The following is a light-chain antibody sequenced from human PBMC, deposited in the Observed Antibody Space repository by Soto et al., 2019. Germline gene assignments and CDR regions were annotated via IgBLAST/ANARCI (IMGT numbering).Light chain of an antibody. Sequence: EIVLTQSPATLSLSPGERATLSCRASQSVSSFVGWYHQKRVQAPRRLIYDASKRAPGILARFSGSGSVTYFTLTISSLEPEEFEFDYCPHRLDWTRTFGVGTNVEIK. V-gene: IGKV3-11*01. CDR3: PHRLDWTRT. CDR2: DAS. CDR1: QSVSSF. J-gene: IGKJ4*01.